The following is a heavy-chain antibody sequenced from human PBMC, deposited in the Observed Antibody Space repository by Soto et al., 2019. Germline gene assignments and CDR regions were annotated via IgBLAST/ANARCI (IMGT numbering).Heavy chain of an antibody. V-gene: IGHV4-61*08. J-gene: IGHJ3*02. CDR2: IYYSGSTNYNPSRST. D-gene: IGHD6-13*01. CDR3: ARREGQLAAFDI. Sequence: SETLSLTCAVSGGSISSGGYSWSWIRQPPGKGLEWIGYIYYSGSTNYNPSRSTNYNPSLKSRVTISVDTSKNQFSLKLSSVTVADTAVYYCARREGQLAAFDIWGQGTLVTVSS. CDR1: GGSISSGGYS.